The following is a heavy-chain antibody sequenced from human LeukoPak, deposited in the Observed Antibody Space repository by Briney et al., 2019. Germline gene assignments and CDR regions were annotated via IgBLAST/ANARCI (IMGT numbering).Heavy chain of an antibody. J-gene: IGHJ4*02. D-gene: IGHD1-26*01. V-gene: IGHV3-30*02. CDR1: GFTFSSYG. CDR3: AKDVVVGAGGGSPVDY. Sequence: GGSLRLSCAASGFTFSSYGMHWVRQAPGKGLEWVAFIRYDGSNKYCADSVKGRFTISRDNSKNTLYLQMNSLRAEDTAVYYCAKDVVVGAGGGSPVDYWGQGTLVTVSS. CDR2: IRYDGSNK.